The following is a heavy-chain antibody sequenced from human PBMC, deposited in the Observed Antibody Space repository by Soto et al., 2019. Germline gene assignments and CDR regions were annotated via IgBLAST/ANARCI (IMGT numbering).Heavy chain of an antibody. Sequence: PGGSLRLSCAASGFTFDDYAMHWVRQAPGKGLEWVSGISWNSGSIGYADSVKGRFTTSRDNAKNSLYLQMNSLRAEDTALYYCAKSGENYYYYGMDVWGQGTTVTVSS. CDR2: ISWNSGSI. D-gene: IGHD4-17*01. CDR1: GFTFDDYA. V-gene: IGHV3-9*01. CDR3: AKSGENYYYYGMDV. J-gene: IGHJ6*02.